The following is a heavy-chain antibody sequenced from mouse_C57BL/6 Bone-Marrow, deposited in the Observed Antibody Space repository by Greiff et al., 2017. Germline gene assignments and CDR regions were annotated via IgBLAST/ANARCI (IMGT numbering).Heavy chain of an antibody. D-gene: IGHD1-1*01. Sequence: VQLKESGAELVRPGASVKLSCTASGFNIKDDYMHWVKQRPEQGLEWIGWIDPENGDTEYASKFQGKATITADTSSNTAYLQLSSLTSEDTAVYYCTFPYYYDYCGQGTTLTVSS. CDR2: IDPENGDT. J-gene: IGHJ2*01. CDR1: GFNIKDDY. V-gene: IGHV14-4*01. CDR3: TFPYYYDY.